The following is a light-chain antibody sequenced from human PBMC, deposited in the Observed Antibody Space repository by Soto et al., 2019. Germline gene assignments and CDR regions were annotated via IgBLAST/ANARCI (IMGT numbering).Light chain of an antibody. J-gene: IGLJ3*02. CDR1: SSDIGGNRY. Sequence: QSVLTQPASVSGSPGQSITISCTGSSSDIGGNRYVSWYQQHPGKAPTVIIYDVNNRPSGVSDRFSGSKSGNTASLTISGLQTEDEADYYCSSYTTRNTRVFGGGTKLTVL. CDR2: DVN. V-gene: IGLV2-14*03. CDR3: SSYTTRNTRV.